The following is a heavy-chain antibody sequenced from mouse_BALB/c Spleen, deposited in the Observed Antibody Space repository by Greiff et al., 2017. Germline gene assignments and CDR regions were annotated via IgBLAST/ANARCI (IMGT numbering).Heavy chain of an antibody. CDR1: GYTFTSYT. V-gene: IGHV1-4*02. CDR2: INPSSGYT. CDR3: ARREGSWFAY. D-gene: IGHD3-3*01. J-gene: IGHJ3*01. Sequence: VKLMESAAELARPGASVKMSCKASGYTFTSYTMHWVKQRPGQGLEWIGYINPSSGYTEYNQKFKDKTTLTADKSSSTAYMQLSSLTSEDSAVYYCARREGSWFAYWGQGTLVTVSA.